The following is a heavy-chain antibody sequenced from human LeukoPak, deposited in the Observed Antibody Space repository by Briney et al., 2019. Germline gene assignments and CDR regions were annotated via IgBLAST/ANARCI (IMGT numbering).Heavy chain of an antibody. D-gene: IGHD3-22*01. CDR2: IYHSGST. Sequence: SETLSLTCTVSGYSIASGYYWGWIRQPPGKGLEWIGTIYHSGSTYYNPSLKSRVTTSVDTSKNQFSLKVNSVTAADTAVYYCARGSSLLLDKYYYDSSGYATGYMDVWGKGTTVTVSS. J-gene: IGHJ6*03. CDR1: GYSIASGYY. V-gene: IGHV4-38-2*02. CDR3: ARGSSLLLDKYYYDSSGYATGYMDV.